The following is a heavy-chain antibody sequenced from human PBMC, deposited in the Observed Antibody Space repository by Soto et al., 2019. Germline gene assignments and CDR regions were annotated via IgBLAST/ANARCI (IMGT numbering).Heavy chain of an antibody. CDR2: IKQDGSEK. CDR1: GFTFSSYW. V-gene: IGHV3-7*04. CDR3: AREGFRDVMNYYGMDV. J-gene: IGHJ6*02. Sequence: EVQLVESGGGLVQPGGSLRLACAASGFTFSSYWMSWVRQAPGKGLEWVANIKQDGSEKYYVDSVKGRFTISRDNAKNSLYLQMNSLRAEDTAVDYCAREGFRDVMNYYGMDVWGQGTTVTVSS. D-gene: IGHD3-16*01.